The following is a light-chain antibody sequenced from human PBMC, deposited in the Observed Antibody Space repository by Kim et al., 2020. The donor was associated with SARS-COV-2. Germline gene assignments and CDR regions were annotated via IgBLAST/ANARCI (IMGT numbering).Light chain of an antibody. CDR3: SSYTSSSTLL. J-gene: IGLJ2*01. CDR2: DVS. V-gene: IGLV2-14*03. Sequence: SALTQPASVSGSPGQSITISCTGTSSDVGDSDYVSWYQQHPGKAPKLMVFDVSYRPSGVSNRFSGSKSGNTASLTISGLQAGDEADYYCSSYTSSSTLLFGGGTQLTVL. CDR1: SSDVGDSDY.